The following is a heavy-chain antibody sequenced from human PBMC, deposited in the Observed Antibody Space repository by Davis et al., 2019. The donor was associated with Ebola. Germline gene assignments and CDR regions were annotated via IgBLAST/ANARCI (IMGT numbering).Heavy chain of an antibody. J-gene: IGHJ1*01. CDR1: GFTLSSYW. D-gene: IGHD4-17*01. CDR3: VRDSAAGTVTTFQY. Sequence: HTGGSLRLSCAASGFTLSSYWTHWVRQAPGKGLVWVSRINSDGSRTHYADSVKGRFTISRDNGKNTLYLQMNSLRVEDTAVYYCVRDSAAGTVTTFQYWGQGTLVTVSS. CDR2: INSDGSRT. V-gene: IGHV3-74*01.